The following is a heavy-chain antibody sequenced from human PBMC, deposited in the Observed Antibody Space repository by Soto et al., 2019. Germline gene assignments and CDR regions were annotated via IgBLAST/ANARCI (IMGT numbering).Heavy chain of an antibody. CDR3: ARGANYYDSSGYLHYFDY. V-gene: IGHV1-69*01. J-gene: IGHJ4*02. Sequence: QVQLVQSGAEVQKPGSSVKVSCKASGGTFSSYAISWVRQAPGQGLEWMGGIIPIFGTANYAQKFQGRVTITADESTSTAYMELSSLRSEDTAVYYCARGANYYDSSGYLHYFDYWGQGTLVTVSS. D-gene: IGHD3-22*01. CDR2: IIPIFGTA. CDR1: GGTFSSYA.